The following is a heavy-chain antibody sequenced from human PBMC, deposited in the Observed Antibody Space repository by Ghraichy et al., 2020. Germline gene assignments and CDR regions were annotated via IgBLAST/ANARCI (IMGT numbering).Heavy chain of an antibody. CDR1: GFTLSSYW. D-gene: IGHD3-10*01. V-gene: IGHV3-7*03. J-gene: IGHJ6*02. CDR2: IKQDGSEK. CDR3: ARERGSRAMDV. Sequence: GSLRLSCAASGFTLSSYWMSWVRQAPGKGLEWVANIKQDGSEKYYVDSVKGRFTISRDNAKNSLYLQMNSLRAEDTAVYYCARERGSRAMDVWGQGTTVTVSS.